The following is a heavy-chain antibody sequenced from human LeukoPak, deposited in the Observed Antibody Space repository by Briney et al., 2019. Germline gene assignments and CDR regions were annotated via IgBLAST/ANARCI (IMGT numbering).Heavy chain of an antibody. D-gene: IGHD6-13*01. CDR3: AREREAAGNCDWFDP. Sequence: ASVKVSCKASGYTFTCYYMHWVRQAPGQGLEWMGWINPNSGGTNYAQKFQGRVTMTRDTSISTAYMELSRLRSDDTAVYYCAREREAAGNCDWFDPWGQGTLVTVSS. CDR2: INPNSGGT. J-gene: IGHJ5*02. CDR1: GYTFTCYY. V-gene: IGHV1-2*02.